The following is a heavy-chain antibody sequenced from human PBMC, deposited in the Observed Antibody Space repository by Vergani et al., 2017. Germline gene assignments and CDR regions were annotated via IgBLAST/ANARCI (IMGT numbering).Heavy chain of an antibody. CDR1: GYTFIGYY. V-gene: IGHV1-2*02. Sequence: QVQLVQSGAEVKKPGASVKVSCKASGYTFIGYYMHWVRQGPGQGLQWMGWINPNSGGTNYSQQFTGRVTMTRDTPLSTAYMELGRLRYDDTAMYYCSCGRGLDYYFGMDVWGQGTTVTVSS. CDR3: SCGRGLDYYFGMDV. J-gene: IGHJ6*02. CDR2: INPNSGGT. D-gene: IGHD2-21*01.